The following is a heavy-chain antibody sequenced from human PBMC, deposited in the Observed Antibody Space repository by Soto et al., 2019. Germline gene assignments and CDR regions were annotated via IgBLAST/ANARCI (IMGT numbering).Heavy chain of an antibody. V-gene: IGHV3-23*01. CDR1: GFTFNNYV. CDR3: AKCEFSFGPNSLYYFDY. D-gene: IGHD5-18*01. J-gene: IGHJ4*02. Sequence: VQLLDSGGGLVQPGGSLRLSCAASGFTFNNYVMSWVRQVPGKGLEWVSALSSSGGSTYYADSVKGRFAISRDNSKNTLYLQMNSLRAEDTAVYYCAKCEFSFGPNSLYYFDYWGQGTLVAVSS. CDR2: LSSSGGST.